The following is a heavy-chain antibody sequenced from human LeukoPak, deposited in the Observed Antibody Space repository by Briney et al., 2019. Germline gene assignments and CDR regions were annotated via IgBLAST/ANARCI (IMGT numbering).Heavy chain of an antibody. CDR2: ISWNADTI. CDR3: AKGKWYSGTYHFDY. CDR1: GFTFDDNA. V-gene: IGHV3-9*01. J-gene: IGHJ4*02. Sequence: KPGRSLRLSCAASGFTFDDNAMHWVRQAPGKGLEWVSGISWNADTIGYADSVKGRFTISRDNAKKSLYLQMNSLRPEDTALYYCAKGKWYSGTYHFDYWGQGTLVTVSS. D-gene: IGHD1-26*01.